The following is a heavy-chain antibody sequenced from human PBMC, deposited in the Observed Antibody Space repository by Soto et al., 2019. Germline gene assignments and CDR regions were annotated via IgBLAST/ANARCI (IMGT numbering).Heavy chain of an antibody. CDR1: GFTFRTYS. CDR3: ARERNPVADYHYYGMDV. J-gene: IGHJ6*02. D-gene: IGHD2-15*01. CDR2: ISSSGTYI. Sequence: PGGSLRLSCAASGFTFRTYSMNWVRQPPGKGLEWVASISSSGTYIYYADSLKGRFTISRDNAKNSLHLQMNSLRAEDTAVYYCARERNPVADYHYYGMDVWGQGATVTVSS. V-gene: IGHV3-21*01.